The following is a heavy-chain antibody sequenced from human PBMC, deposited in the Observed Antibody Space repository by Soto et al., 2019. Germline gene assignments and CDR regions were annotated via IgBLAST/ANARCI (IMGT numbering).Heavy chain of an antibody. J-gene: IGHJ6*02. V-gene: IGHV3-30*18. Sequence: GGSLRLSFAASGFTFSNYGMHWVRQAPGKGLEWVAIVSHNGNDKYYVDSVKGRFTISRDNSKNTVYLQMNNLRADDTAVYYCAKATTMVVGTKDYYNGMDGRGQGTTVTVSS. CDR1: GFTFSNYG. CDR2: VSHNGNDK. D-gene: IGHD2-21*01. CDR3: AKATTMVVGTKDYYNGMDG.